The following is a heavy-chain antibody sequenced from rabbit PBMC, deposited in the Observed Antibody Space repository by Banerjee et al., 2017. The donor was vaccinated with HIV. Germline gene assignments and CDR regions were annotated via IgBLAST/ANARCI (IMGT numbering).Heavy chain of an antibody. D-gene: IGHD1-1*01. Sequence: QSLEESGGDLVKPGASLTLTCTASGFSFSSYYYMCWVRQAPGKGLEWIACMDTNSGSTYYASWAKGRFTISKTSSTTVTLQMTSLTAADTATLFCASWGTSSLDLWGPGTLVTVS. J-gene: IGHJ4*01. CDR1: GFSFSSYYY. CDR2: MDTNSGST. CDR3: ASWGTSSLDL. V-gene: IGHV1S40*01.